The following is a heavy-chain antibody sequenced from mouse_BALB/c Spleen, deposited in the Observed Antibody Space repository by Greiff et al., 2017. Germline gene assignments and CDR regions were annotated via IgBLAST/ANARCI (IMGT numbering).Heavy chain of an antibody. Sequence: EVQLVESGPGLVKPSQSLSLTCTVTGYSITSDYAWNWIRQFPGNKLEWMGYISYSGSTSYNPSLKSRISITRDTSKNQFFLQLNSVTTEDTATYYCARLSYYYGSSYGAMDYWGQGTSVTVSS. J-gene: IGHJ4*01. V-gene: IGHV3-2*02. CDR2: ISYSGST. CDR1: GYSITSDYA. D-gene: IGHD1-1*01. CDR3: ARLSYYYGSSYGAMDY.